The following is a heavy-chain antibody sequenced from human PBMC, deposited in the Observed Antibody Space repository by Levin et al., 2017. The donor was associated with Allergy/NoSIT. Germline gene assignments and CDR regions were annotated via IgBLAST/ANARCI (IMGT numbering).Heavy chain of an antibody. Sequence: GGSLRLSCAASGFTFSSYGMHWVRQAPGKGLEWVAVISYDGSNKYYADSVKGRFTISRDNSKNTLYLQMNSLRAEDTAVYYCAKDRRDTAMVGTHFDYWGQGTLVTVSS. D-gene: IGHD5-18*01. CDR2: ISYDGSNK. J-gene: IGHJ4*02. CDR3: AKDRRDTAMVGTHFDY. CDR1: GFTFSSYG. V-gene: IGHV3-30*18.